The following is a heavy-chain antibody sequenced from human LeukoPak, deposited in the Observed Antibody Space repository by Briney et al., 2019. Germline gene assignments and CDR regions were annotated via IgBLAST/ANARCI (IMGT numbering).Heavy chain of an antibody. Sequence: GGSLRLSCAASGFTFSSYAMSWVRQAPGKGLDWVSAISGSGGSTYYADSVKGRFTISRDNSKNTLYLQMNSLRAEDTAVYYCAKVTGGYCSSTSCPHFDYWGQGTLVTVSS. V-gene: IGHV3-23*01. CDR3: AKVTGGYCSSTSCPHFDY. CDR2: ISGSGGST. CDR1: GFTFSSYA. J-gene: IGHJ4*02. D-gene: IGHD2-2*01.